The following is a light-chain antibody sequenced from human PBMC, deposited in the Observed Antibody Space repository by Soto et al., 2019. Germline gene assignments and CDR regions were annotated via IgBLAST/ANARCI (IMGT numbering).Light chain of an antibody. J-gene: IGKJ3*01. CDR2: DAS. CDR3: QQFYNYPLT. V-gene: IGKV1D-13*01. Sequence: AIQLTQSPSSLSASVGDGVTITCRASQGISSLLAWYQQKPGKPPKLLIYDASSLQSGVTSRFSGSVSGTDFTLSISSLQPEDFATYYCQQFYNYPLTFGPGTKVDIK. CDR1: QGISSL.